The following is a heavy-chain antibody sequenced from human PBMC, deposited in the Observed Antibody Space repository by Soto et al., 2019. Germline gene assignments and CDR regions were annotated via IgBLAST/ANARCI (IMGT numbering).Heavy chain of an antibody. Sequence: SETLSLTCTVSGGSFSSGSYYWSWIRQPPGKGLEWIGYIYYSGSTNYNPSLKSRVTISVDTSKNQFSLKLSSVTAADTAVYYCARGGIAAIGKGRANWFDPWGQGTLVTVSS. J-gene: IGHJ5*02. CDR1: GGSFSSGSYY. CDR2: IYYSGST. V-gene: IGHV4-61*01. D-gene: IGHD6-13*01. CDR3: ARGGIAAIGKGRANWFDP.